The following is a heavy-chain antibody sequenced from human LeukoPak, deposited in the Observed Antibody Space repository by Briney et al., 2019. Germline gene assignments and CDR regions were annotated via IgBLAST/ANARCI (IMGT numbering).Heavy chain of an antibody. V-gene: IGHV4-59*12. Sequence: SETLSLTCTVSGGSISTYYWSWIRQPPGKGLEWIGYIYYSGSTNYNPSLKSRVTISVDTSKNQFSLKLSSVTAADTAVYYCARDRWRITMVRGVIIRRTYFDYWGQGTLVTVSS. CDR2: IYYSGST. CDR3: ARDRWRITMVRGVIIRRTYFDY. J-gene: IGHJ4*02. CDR1: GGSISTYY. D-gene: IGHD3-10*01.